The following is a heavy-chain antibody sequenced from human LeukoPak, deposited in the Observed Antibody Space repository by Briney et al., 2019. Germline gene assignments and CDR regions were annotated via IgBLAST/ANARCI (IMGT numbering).Heavy chain of an antibody. V-gene: IGHV4-34*01. CDR2: INHSGST. CDR1: GVSFSGYY. CDR3: ARGGVRYFDWLLSGYYFDY. Sequence: SETLSLTCAVYGVSFSGYYWSWIRQPPGKGLEWIGEINHSGSTNYNPSLKSRVTISVDTSKNQFPLKLSSVTAADTAVYYCARGGVRYFDWLLSGYYFDYWGQGTLVTVSS. J-gene: IGHJ4*02. D-gene: IGHD3-9*01.